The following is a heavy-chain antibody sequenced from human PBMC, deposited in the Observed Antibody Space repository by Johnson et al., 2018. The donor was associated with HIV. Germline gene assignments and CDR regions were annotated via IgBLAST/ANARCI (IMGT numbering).Heavy chain of an antibody. CDR2: ISYDGSNK. J-gene: IGHJ3*02. CDR3: AREGWALI. Sequence: QVQLVESGGGVVQPGGSLRLSCAASGFTFSSFAMHWVRQAPGKGLEWVAVISYDGSNKYYADSVKGRFTISRDNSKNTLYLQMNSLRAEDTAGYYCAREGWALIWGQGTMVTVSS. CDR1: GFTFSSFA. V-gene: IGHV3-30*04. D-gene: IGHD1-26*01.